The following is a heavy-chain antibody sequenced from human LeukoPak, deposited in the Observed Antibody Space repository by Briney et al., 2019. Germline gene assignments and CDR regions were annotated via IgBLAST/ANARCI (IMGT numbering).Heavy chain of an antibody. CDR2: IYSGGGT. V-gene: IGHV3-66*04. CDR1: GFTVSNNY. J-gene: IGHJ6*02. Sequence: GGSLRLSCVVSGFTVSNNYMSWVRQAPRKGLEWVSLIYSGGGTYYADSVKGRFTISRDNSKNTVYLQMNSLRAEDTAVYYCARLAYYYYYGMDVWGQGTTVTVSS. CDR3: ARLAYYYYYGMDV.